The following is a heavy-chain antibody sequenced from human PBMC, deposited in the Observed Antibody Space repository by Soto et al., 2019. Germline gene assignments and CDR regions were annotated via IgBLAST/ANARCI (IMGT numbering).Heavy chain of an antibody. CDR2: MSYTGST. J-gene: IGHJ6*02. Sequence: SETLSLTCSVSGGSISSNYWSWIRQPPGKGLEWIGYMSYTGSTNYNPSLKSRVTISLDTSKKQFSLKLSSVTAADTAVYYCARPAIWFGNKMDVWGQGTTVTVSS. D-gene: IGHD3-10*01. CDR3: ARPAIWFGNKMDV. CDR1: GGSISSNY. V-gene: IGHV4-59*01.